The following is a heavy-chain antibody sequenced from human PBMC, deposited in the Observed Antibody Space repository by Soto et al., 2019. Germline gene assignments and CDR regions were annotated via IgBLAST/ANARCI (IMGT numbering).Heavy chain of an antibody. CDR3: ATTGPYADYFDF. CDR2: MYLGGDT. Sequence: SETLSLTCSVSGGSIRTNYNFWAWIRQPPGKGLEWIGTMYLGGDTYYNPSLKSLVTISGDTATNEVSLKLTSVTAADTAVYYCATTGPYADYFDFWGPGTLVTVSS. V-gene: IGHV4-39*01. J-gene: IGHJ4*02. D-gene: IGHD3-16*01. CDR1: GGSIRTNYNF.